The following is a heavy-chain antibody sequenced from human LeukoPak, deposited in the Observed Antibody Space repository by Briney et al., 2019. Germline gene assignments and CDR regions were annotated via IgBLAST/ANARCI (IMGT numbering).Heavy chain of an antibody. CDR2: VHPNSGNT. V-gene: IGHV1-8*01. CDR1: GYPFTTWE. Sequence: ASVKVSCKTSGYPFTTWEINWVRQAAGQGLEWMGWVHPNSGNTAYAQKFQSRVTMTRDTSISTAYMELSGLRFDDTAVYFCARGPRSDPWGQGTLVTVSS. J-gene: IGHJ5*02. CDR3: ARGPRSDP.